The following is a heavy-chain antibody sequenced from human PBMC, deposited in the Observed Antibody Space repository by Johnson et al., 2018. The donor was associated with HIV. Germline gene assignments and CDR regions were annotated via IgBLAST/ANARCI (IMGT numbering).Heavy chain of an antibody. V-gene: IGHV3-9*01. CDR1: GFTFDDYA. Sequence: QLVESGGGLVQPGRSLRLSCAASGFTFDDYAMHWVRQAPGKGLEWVSGISWNSGSIGYADSVKGRFTISRDNAKNSLYLQMNSLRAEDTALYYCAKDLFTEREDDVFDVWGQGTMVTVSS. J-gene: IGHJ3*01. CDR3: AKDLFTEREDDVFDV. D-gene: IGHD1-26*01. CDR2: ISWNSGSI.